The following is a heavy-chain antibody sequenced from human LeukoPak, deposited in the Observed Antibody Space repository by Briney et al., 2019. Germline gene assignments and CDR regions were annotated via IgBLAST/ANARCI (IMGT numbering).Heavy chain of an antibody. CDR1: GVSFSAYY. V-gene: IGHV4-59*08. CDR3: ARRSSSWITYNWFDP. CDR2: IYYSGST. J-gene: IGHJ5*02. Sequence: SKTLSLTFAVYGVSFSAYYWSWIRQPPGKGLEWIGYIYYSGSTNYNPSLKSRVTISVDTSKNQFSLKLSSVTAADTAVYYCARRSSSWITYNWFDPWGQGTLVTVSS. D-gene: IGHD6-13*01.